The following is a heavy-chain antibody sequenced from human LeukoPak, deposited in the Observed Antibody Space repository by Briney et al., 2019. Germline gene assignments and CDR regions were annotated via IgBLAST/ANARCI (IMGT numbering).Heavy chain of an antibody. CDR2: IYSSGSA. Sequence: SETLSLTCSVSCGSLSNYYWTWIRRPPGKGLEWIGYIYSSGSANYNPSLKSRVNISIDTSENQFSLKLSSVTAADTAVYYCARRSWGSDFDYWGQGALVTVSS. D-gene: IGHD3-16*01. V-gene: IGHV4-59*01. J-gene: IGHJ4*02. CDR3: ARRSWGSDFDY. CDR1: CGSLSNYY.